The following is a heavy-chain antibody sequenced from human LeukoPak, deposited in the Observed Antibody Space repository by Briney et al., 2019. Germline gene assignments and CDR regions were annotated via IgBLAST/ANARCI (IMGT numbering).Heavy chain of an antibody. J-gene: IGHJ5*02. CDR2: ISSGSSPI. CDR3: TYLRTPYYNDKWLDP. CDR1: GFTITSWS. Sequence: TGGSLRLSCAVSGFTITSWSMNWVRQAPGKGLEWLSYISSGSSPINYADSVKGRFTISRDDAKNLVYLQMNSLRAEDTAVYYCTYLRTPYYNDKWLDPWGQGALVTVSS. V-gene: IGHV3-48*04. D-gene: IGHD3/OR15-3a*01.